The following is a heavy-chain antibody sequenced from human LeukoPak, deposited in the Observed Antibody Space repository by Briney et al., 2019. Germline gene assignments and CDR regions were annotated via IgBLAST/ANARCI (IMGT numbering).Heavy chain of an antibody. J-gene: IGHJ5*02. CDR3: AREGYSYGYFWFDP. CDR2: ISYDGSNK. Sequence: PGGSLRLSCAASGFTFSSYGMHWVRQAPGKGLEWVAVISYDGSNKYYADSVKGRFTISRDNSKNTLYLQMNSLRAEDTAVYYCAREGYSYGYFWFDPWGQGTLVTVSS. V-gene: IGHV3-30*03. D-gene: IGHD5-18*01. CDR1: GFTFSSYG.